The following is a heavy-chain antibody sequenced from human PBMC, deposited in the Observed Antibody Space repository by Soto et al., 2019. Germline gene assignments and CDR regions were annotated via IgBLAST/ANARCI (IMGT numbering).Heavy chain of an antibody. V-gene: IGHV4-39*01. CDR3: ARHRDNSRGYTLIDN. Sequence: SWGTLSLTWTRSGGSIIRGGHYWGWIRQPQGKGLEWIGNIYYRGNTYYNPSLRSRVTISVDTSNNQFSLKVTSLTVADTAVYYCARHRDNSRGYTLIDNRGQGIFVTVS. D-gene: IGHD6-13*01. CDR2: IYYRGNT. CDR1: GGSIIRGGHY. J-gene: IGHJ4*01.